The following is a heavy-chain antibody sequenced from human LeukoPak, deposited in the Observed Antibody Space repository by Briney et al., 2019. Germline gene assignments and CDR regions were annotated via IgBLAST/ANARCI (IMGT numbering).Heavy chain of an antibody. V-gene: IGHV3-21*01. J-gene: IGHJ3*02. CDR2: ISSSSSYI. CDR3: ASKSPADI. Sequence: GGSLRLSCAASGFTFDDYGMSWVRQAPGKGLEWVSSISSSSSYIYYADSVKGRFTISRDNAKNSLYLQMNSLRAEDTAVYYCASKSPADIWGQGTMVTVSS. CDR1: GFTFDDYG.